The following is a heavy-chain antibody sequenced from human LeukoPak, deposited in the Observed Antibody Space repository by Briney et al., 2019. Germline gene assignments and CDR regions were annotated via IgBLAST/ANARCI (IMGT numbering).Heavy chain of an antibody. CDR1: GGTFSSYT. D-gene: IGHD5-24*01. CDR2: IIPNLGIA. V-gene: IGHV1-69*02. Sequence: SVKVSCKASGGTFSSYTISWVRQAPGQGLEWMGRIIPNLGIANYAQKFQGRVTITADKSTSTAYMELSSLRSEDTAVYYCARVDGYWFDPWGQGTLVTVSS. J-gene: IGHJ5*02. CDR3: ARVDGYWFDP.